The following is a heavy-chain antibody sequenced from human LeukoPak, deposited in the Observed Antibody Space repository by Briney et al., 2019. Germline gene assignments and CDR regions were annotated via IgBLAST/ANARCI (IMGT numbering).Heavy chain of an antibody. CDR1: GGTFSSYA. CDR3: ARDNKGLLRFLEWLLMDY. CDR2: INAGNGNT. Sequence: ASVKVSCKASGGTFSSYAISWVRQAPGQRLEWMGWINAGNGNTKYSQKFQGRVTITRDTSASTAYMELSSLRSEDTAVYYCARDNKGLLRFLEWLLMDYWGQGTLVTVSS. V-gene: IGHV1-3*01. J-gene: IGHJ4*02. D-gene: IGHD3-3*01.